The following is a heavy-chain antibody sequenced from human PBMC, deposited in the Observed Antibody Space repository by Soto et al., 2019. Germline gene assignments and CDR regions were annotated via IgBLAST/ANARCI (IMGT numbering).Heavy chain of an antibody. CDR3: ARVLTTILIDY. CDR1: GGSISSYY. CDR2: TYYSGST. V-gene: IGHV4-59*01. Sequence: SETLSLTCTVSGGSISSYYWSWIRQPPGKGLEWIGYTYYSGSTNYNPSLKSRVTISVDTSKNQFSLKLSSVTAADTAVYYCARVLTTILIDYWGQGTLVTVSS. J-gene: IGHJ4*02. D-gene: IGHD3-9*01.